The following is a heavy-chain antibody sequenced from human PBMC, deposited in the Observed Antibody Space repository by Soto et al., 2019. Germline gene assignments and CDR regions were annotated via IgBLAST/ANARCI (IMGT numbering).Heavy chain of an antibody. Sequence: SETLSLTCAVYGGSFSGYYWSWIRQPPGKGLEWIGEINHSGSTNYNPSLKSRVTISVDTSKNQFSLKLSSVTAADTAVYYCARGRAWIQLPGIRYYYYGMDVWGQGTTVT. CDR1: GGSFSGYY. CDR3: ARGRAWIQLPGIRYYYYGMDV. D-gene: IGHD5-18*01. J-gene: IGHJ6*02. CDR2: INHSGST. V-gene: IGHV4-34*01.